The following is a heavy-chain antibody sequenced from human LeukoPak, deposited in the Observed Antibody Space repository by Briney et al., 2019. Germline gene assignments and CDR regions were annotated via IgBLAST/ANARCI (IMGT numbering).Heavy chain of an antibody. Sequence: SETLSLTCTVSAYSISSGYYWGWIRQPPGKGLEWIGRIYHSGSTHYNPSLKSRVTILVDTSKNKFSLKLSSVTAADTAVYYCVKESPGWFDPWGQGTLVTVSS. CDR2: IYHSGST. CDR3: VKESPGWFDP. CDR1: AYSISSGYY. D-gene: IGHD7-27*01. J-gene: IGHJ5*02. V-gene: IGHV4-38-2*02.